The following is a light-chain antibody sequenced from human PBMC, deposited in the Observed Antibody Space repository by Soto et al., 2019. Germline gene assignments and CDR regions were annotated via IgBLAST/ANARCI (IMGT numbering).Light chain of an antibody. CDR3: QTWGTDIP. V-gene: IGLV4-69*01. Sequence: QLVLTQSPSASASLGASVTLTCTLSSGHSSYAIAWHQQQPEKGPRYLMKVNSDGSHTTGDGIPDRFSGSGYGAERFLSSSSLQSEDEADYYCQTWGTDIPFGGGTKLTVL. CDR2: VNSDGSH. J-gene: IGLJ2*01. CDR1: SGHSSYA.